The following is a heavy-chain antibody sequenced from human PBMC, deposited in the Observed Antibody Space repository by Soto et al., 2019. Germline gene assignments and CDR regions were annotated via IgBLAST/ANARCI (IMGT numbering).Heavy chain of an antibody. Sequence: SETLSLTCTVSGGSISSYYWSWIRQPPGKGLEWIGYIYYSGSTNYNPSLKSRVTISVDTSKNQFSLKLSSVTAADTAVYYCARDLGYYYGSGSYYPNYFDYWGQGTLVTVSS. J-gene: IGHJ4*02. CDR3: ARDLGYYYGSGSYYPNYFDY. CDR1: GGSISSYY. V-gene: IGHV4-59*01. D-gene: IGHD3-10*01. CDR2: IYYSGST.